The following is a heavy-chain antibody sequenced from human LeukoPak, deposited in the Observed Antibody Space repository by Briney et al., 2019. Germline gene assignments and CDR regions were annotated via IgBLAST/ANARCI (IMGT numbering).Heavy chain of an antibody. CDR3: ARDHHYDILTGYPWEYYYGMDV. D-gene: IGHD3-9*01. J-gene: IGHJ6*04. V-gene: IGHV3-21*01. Sequence: RGSLRLSCAASGFTFSSYSMIWVRQAPGKGLEWVSSISSSSSYIYYADSVKGRLTISRDNAKNSLYLQMNSLRAQDTAVYYCARDHHYDILTGYPWEYYYGMDVWGKGTTVTVYS. CDR1: GFTFSSYS. CDR2: ISSSSSYI.